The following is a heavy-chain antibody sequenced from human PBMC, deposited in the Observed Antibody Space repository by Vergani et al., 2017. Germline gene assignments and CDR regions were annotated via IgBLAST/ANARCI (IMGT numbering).Heavy chain of an antibody. Sequence: QVTLKESGPALVKPTQTLTLTCTFSGFSLSTSGMRVSWIRQPPGKALEWLARIDWDDEKFYSTSLKTRLTISKDTSKNQVVLTMTNMDPVDTATYYCASTARTAAGTWDAFDIWGQGTMVTVSS. CDR2: IDWDDEK. CDR1: GFSLSTSGMR. CDR3: ASTARTAAGTWDAFDI. J-gene: IGHJ3*02. V-gene: IGHV2-70*04. D-gene: IGHD6-13*01.